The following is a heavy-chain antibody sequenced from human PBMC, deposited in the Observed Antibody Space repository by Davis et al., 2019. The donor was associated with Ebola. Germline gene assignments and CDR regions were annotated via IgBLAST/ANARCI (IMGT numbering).Heavy chain of an antibody. CDR1: GFTFSSYE. D-gene: IGHD3-16*02. V-gene: IGHV3-48*03. Sequence: GESLKISCAASGFTFSSYEMNWVRQAPGKGLEWVSYISSSGSTIYYADSMKGRFTISSDNSNNTLYLQMNSLRAEDTAVYYCARIDSLKAVHSYHQDYWGQGTLVTVSS. CDR3: ARIDSLKAVHSYHQDY. J-gene: IGHJ4*02. CDR2: ISSSGSTI.